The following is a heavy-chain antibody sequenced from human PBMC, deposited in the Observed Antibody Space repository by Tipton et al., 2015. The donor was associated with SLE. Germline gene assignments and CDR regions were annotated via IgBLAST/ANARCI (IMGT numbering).Heavy chain of an antibody. CDR2: IYYSGNS. CDR1: GGSISSDSYY. D-gene: IGHD3-10*02. CDR3: AGLVRSSDSWFDP. Sequence: TLSLTCTVSGGSISSDSYYWGWIRQPPGKGLEWIGSIYYSGNSYYNPSLKSRVTISVDTSKNHFSLKLRAVSAADTAVYYCAGLVRSSDSWFDPWGQGTLVTVSS. J-gene: IGHJ5*02. V-gene: IGHV4-39*07.